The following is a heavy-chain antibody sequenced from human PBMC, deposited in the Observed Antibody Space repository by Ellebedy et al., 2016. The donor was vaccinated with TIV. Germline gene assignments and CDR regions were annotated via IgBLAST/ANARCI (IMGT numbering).Heavy chain of an antibody. D-gene: IGHD4-23*01. CDR2: IASDGGAT. V-gene: IGHV3-30*03. J-gene: IGHJ2*01. CDR3: TREARWGNWYFDL. Sequence: GESLKISCAASGFIFNRYGIQWVRQAPGKGLEWIGVIASDGGATVYADFVRGRFTLSRDNSRNTVYLQMNSLSPDDTDVYYCTREARWGNWYFDLWGRGTLVAVST. CDR1: GFIFNRYG.